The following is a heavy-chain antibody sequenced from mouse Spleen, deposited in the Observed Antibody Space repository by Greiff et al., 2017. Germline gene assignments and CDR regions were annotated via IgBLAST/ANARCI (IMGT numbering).Heavy chain of an antibody. Sequence: EVNVVESGGGLVKPGGSLKLSCAASGFTFSDYGMAWVRQAPGKGPEWVAFISNLAYSIYYADTVTGRFTISRENAKNTLYLEMSSLRSEDTAMYYCARPFITTMVDYAMDYWGQGTSVTVSS. CDR3: ARPFITTMVDYAMDY. J-gene: IGHJ4*01. D-gene: IGHD1-1*01. CDR2: ISNLAYSI. V-gene: IGHV5-15*01. CDR1: GFTFSDYG.